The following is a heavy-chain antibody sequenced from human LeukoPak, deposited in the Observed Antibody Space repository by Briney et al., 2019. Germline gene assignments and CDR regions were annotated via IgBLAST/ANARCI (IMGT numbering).Heavy chain of an antibody. D-gene: IGHD1-26*01. J-gene: IGHJ4*02. V-gene: IGHV3-23*01. CDR2: ISGRGGST. CDR3: AKDVQYSGSYYYFDY. Sequence: GGSLRLSCAASGFTFSSYAMSWVRQAPGKGLEWVSAISGRGGSTYYADSVKGRFTISRDNSKNTLYLQMNSLRAEDTAVYYCAKDVQYSGSYYYFDYWGQGTLVTVSS. CDR1: GFTFSSYA.